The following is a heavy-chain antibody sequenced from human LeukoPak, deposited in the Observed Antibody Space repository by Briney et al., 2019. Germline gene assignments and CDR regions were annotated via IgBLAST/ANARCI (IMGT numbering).Heavy chain of an antibody. V-gene: IGHV4-4*07. J-gene: IGHJ3*02. CDR1: GGSISSYY. CDR3: ARDYYGSGSYLAFDI. D-gene: IGHD3-10*01. CDR2: IYTSGST. Sequence: SETLSLTCTVSGGSISSYYWSWIRQPAGKGLEWIGRIYTSGSTNYNPSLKSRVTMSVDTSKNQFSLKLSSVTAADTAVYYCARDYYGSGSYLAFDIWGQGTMVTVSS.